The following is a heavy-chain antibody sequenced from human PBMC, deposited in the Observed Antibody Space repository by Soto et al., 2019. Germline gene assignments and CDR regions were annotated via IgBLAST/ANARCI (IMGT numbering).Heavy chain of an antibody. CDR1: GGSFSGYY. CDR3: AAVVAAPGYYYYGMDV. CDR2: INHSGST. Sequence: SETLSLTCAVYGGSFSGYYWSRIRQPPGKGLEWIGEINHSGSTNYNPSLKSRVTISVDTSKNQFSLKLSSVTAADTAVYYCAAVVAAPGYYYYGMDVWGQGTTVTV. V-gene: IGHV4-34*01. J-gene: IGHJ6*02. D-gene: IGHD6-13*01.